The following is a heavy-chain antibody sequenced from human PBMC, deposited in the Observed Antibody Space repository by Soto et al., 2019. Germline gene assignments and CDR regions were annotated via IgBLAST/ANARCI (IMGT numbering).Heavy chain of an antibody. J-gene: IGHJ4*02. V-gene: IGHV3-23*01. CDR3: AKDRVEMATIGYDY. Sequence: WSLRLSCAGSGSTVRRDAMSCVRPSPGKGLEWVSAISGSGGSTYYADSVKGRFTISRDNSKNTLYLQMNSLRAEDTAVYYCAKDRVEMATIGYDYWGQGNLVTVS. CDR1: GSTVRRDA. D-gene: IGHD5-12*01. CDR2: ISGSGGST.